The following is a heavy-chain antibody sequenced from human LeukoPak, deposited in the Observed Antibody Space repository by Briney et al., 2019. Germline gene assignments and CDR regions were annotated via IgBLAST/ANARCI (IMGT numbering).Heavy chain of an antibody. CDR2: ISNGGGAT. CDR3: ASGEYSGYDLAY. J-gene: IGHJ4*02. D-gene: IGHD5-12*01. Sequence: GGSLRLSCAASGFTFSSYAMSWVRQAPGKGLEWVSGISNGGGATYYADSVKGRFTISRDNSKNTLYLQMNSLRAEDTAVYYCASGEYSGYDLAYWGQGTLVTVSS. CDR1: GFTFSSYA. V-gene: IGHV3-23*01.